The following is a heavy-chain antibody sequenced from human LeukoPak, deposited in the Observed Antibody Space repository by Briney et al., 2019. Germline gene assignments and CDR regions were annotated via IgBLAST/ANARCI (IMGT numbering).Heavy chain of an antibody. CDR1: GGSISSYY. Sequence: SETLSLTCTVSGGSISSYYWSWIRQPPGKGLEWIGYIYYSGSINYNPSLKSRVTISVDTSKNQFSLKLSSVTAADTAVYYCARVGGGYCSSTSCASGFDPWGQGTLVTVSS. CDR3: ARVGGGYCSSTSCASGFDP. J-gene: IGHJ5*02. D-gene: IGHD2-2*01. V-gene: IGHV4-59*01. CDR2: IYYSGSI.